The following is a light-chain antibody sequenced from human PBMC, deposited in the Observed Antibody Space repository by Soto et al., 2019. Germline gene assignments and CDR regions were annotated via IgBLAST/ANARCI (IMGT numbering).Light chain of an antibody. J-gene: IGLJ2*01. CDR3: SSFADNNNVV. Sequence: QSVLTQPPSASGSPGQSVTISCTGTNSDVGAYNYVSWYQQHPGKAPKLIIYEVSQRPSGVPDRFSGSKSGNTASLAVSGLQAEDEADYYCSSFADNNNVVFGGGTKLTVL. CDR1: NSDVGAYNY. V-gene: IGLV2-8*01. CDR2: EVS.